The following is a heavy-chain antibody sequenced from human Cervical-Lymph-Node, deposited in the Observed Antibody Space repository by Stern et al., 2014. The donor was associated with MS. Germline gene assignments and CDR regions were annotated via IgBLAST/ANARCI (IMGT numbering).Heavy chain of an antibody. CDR1: EYTHNNYL. V-gene: IGHV1-46*02. CDR2: INPSGAT. CDR3: AVRYCSGGRCYSVPDV. D-gene: IGHD2-15*01. Sequence: VQLVQSGSEVKKPGASVKVSCKASEYTHNNYLIHWVRQAPGQRPDWMGVINPSGATNYAQKVQDRVTMTTDASTSTFYMEPSRLRSEDTAVYYCAVRYCSGGRCYSVPDVWGQGTTVIVSS. J-gene: IGHJ6*02.